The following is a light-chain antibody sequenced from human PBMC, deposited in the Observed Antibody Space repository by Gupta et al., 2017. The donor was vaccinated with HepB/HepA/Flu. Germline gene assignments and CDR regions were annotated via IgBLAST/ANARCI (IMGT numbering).Light chain of an antibody. Sequence: EIVLTQSPGTMSLSPAESATLYCRASQSVSSSYLAWYQQKPGQAPRLLIYGASSRATGIPDRFSGSGSGTDFTLTISRLEPEDFAVYYCQQYGSSPPITFGQGTRLEIK. CDR3: QQYGSSPPIT. V-gene: IGKV3-20*01. CDR2: GAS. CDR1: QSVSSSY. J-gene: IGKJ5*01.